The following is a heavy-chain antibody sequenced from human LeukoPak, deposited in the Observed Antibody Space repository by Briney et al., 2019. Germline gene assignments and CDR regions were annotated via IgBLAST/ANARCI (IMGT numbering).Heavy chain of an antibody. D-gene: IGHD6-19*01. CDR3: ARAAIAVAGDYNYHYMDV. CDR2: IYPSSGDI. J-gene: IGHJ6*03. CDR1: GYTFTGHY. Sequence: ASVTVSFKASGYTFTGHYMHWVRQAPGQGLEWMGWIYPSSGDIDYSHIFEGRVTMTRNTSISTAYMELSRLRSDDTAVYYCARAAIAVAGDYNYHYMDVWGKGTTVTVSS. V-gene: IGHV1-2*07.